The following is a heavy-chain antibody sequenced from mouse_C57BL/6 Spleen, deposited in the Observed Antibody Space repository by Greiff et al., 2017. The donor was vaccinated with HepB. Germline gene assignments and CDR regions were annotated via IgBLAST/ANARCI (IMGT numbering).Heavy chain of an antibody. D-gene: IGHD2-4*01. V-gene: IGHV1-53*01. CDR1: GYTFTSYW. J-gene: IGHJ1*03. CDR2: INPSNGGT. CDR3: ARDLYDYDWYFDV. Sequence: QVQLKQSGTELVKPGASVKLSCKASGYTFTSYWMHWVKQRPGQGLEWIGNINPSNGGTNYNEKFKSKATLTVDKSSSTAYMQLSSLTSEDSAVYYCARDLYDYDWYFDVWGTGTTVTVSS.